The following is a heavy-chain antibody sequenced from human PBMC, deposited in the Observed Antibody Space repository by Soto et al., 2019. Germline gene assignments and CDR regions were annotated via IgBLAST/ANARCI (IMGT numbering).Heavy chain of an antibody. CDR1: RFTFSNFV. D-gene: IGHD3-10*01. J-gene: IGHJ4*02. CDR3: AKGGATYGLLAHDY. CDR2: ITGTRANT. V-gene: IGHV3-23*01. Sequence: EVQLLESGGGLVQPGGSLRLSCAASRFTFSNFVMSWVRQAPGKGLEWVSTITGTRANTYYTDSVKGRFAISRDNSQNTLYLQVNGLTTEDTAVYYGAKGGATYGLLAHDYWGQGTLVTVSS.